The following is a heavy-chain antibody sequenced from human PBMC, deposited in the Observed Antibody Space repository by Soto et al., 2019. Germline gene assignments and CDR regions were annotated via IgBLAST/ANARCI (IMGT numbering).Heavy chain of an antibody. CDR3: ARDGREDEPAAYAGAHQTYYYYMDV. CDR1: GGSFSGYY. Sequence: QVQLQQWGAGLLKPSETLSLTCAVYGGSFSGYYWSWIRQPPGKGLEWIGEINHSGSTNYHPSLKSRVTISVDTSKIQFSLKLSSVTAADTAVYYCARDGREDEPAAYAGAHQTYYYYMDVWGKGTTVTVSS. V-gene: IGHV4-34*01. CDR2: INHSGST. J-gene: IGHJ6*03. D-gene: IGHD2-2*01.